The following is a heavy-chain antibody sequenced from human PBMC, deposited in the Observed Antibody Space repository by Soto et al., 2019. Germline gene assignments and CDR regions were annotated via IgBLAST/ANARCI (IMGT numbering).Heavy chain of an antibody. CDR3: ARRKGDYYDRSGYHYYFDY. D-gene: IGHD3-22*01. CDR1: GYTFTDYY. J-gene: IGHJ4*02. Sequence: VKVSCKASGYTFTDYYIHWVRQAPGQGLEWMGWINPNSGGTKSAQRFQGRVTMARDTSLSTAYMELSRLRSDDTAVYYCARRKGDYYDRSGYHYYFDYWGQGTLVTVS. CDR2: INPNSGGT. V-gene: IGHV1-2*02.